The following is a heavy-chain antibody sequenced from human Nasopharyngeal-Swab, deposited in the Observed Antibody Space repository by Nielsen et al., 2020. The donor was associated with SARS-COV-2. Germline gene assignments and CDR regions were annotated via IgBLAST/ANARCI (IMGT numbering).Heavy chain of an antibody. D-gene: IGHD3-22*01. V-gene: IGHV3-23*01. CDR3: ANYDSSGYLIDY. Sequence: GSLRLSCAASGFTFSSYAMSWVRQAPGKGLEWVSAISGSGGSTYYADSVKGRFTISRDNSKNTLYLQMNSLRAEDTAVYYCANYDSSGYLIDYWGQGTLVTVSS. CDR1: GFTFSSYA. J-gene: IGHJ4*02. CDR2: ISGSGGST.